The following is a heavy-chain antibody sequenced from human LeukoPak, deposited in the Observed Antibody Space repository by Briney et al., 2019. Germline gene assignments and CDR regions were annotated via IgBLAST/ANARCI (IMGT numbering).Heavy chain of an antibody. Sequence: GASVKVSCKASGYTFTAYYMNWVRQAPGQGLEWMGWINPNSGGINYAQNFQGRVTMTRDTSISTVYMELNSLRSDDTAVYYCARRLAGVDYWGQGTQVTVSS. J-gene: IGHJ4*02. V-gene: IGHV1-2*02. D-gene: IGHD7-27*01. CDR3: ARRLAGVDY. CDR2: INPNSGGI. CDR1: GYTFTAYY.